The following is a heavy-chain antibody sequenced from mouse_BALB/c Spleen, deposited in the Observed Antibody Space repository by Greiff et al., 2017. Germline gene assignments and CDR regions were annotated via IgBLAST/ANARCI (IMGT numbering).Heavy chain of an antibody. CDR2: IDPENGNT. V-gene: IGHV14-1*02. J-gene: IGHJ3*01. Sequence: EVKLQESGAELVRPGALVKLSCKASGFNIKDYYMHWVKQRPEQGLEWIGWIDPENGNTIYDPKFQGKASITADTSSNTAYLQLSSLTSEDTAVYYCARGRDYGSSSWFAYWGQGTLVTVSA. CDR1: GFNIKDYY. CDR3: ARGRDYGSSSWFAY. D-gene: IGHD1-1*01.